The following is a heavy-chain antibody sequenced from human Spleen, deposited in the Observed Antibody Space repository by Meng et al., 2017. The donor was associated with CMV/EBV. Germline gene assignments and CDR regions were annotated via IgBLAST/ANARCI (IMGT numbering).Heavy chain of an antibody. Sequence: CSASVFHFSSYPMHCVRQAPGKGLEWVAVISYDGSNKYYADSVKGRFTISRDNSKNTLYLQMNSLRAEDTAVYYCAREDLLWFGDTDYWGQGTLVTVSS. CDR2: ISYDGSNK. D-gene: IGHD3-10*01. J-gene: IGHJ4*02. CDR1: VFHFSSYP. CDR3: AREDLLWFGDTDY. V-gene: IGHV3-30*04.